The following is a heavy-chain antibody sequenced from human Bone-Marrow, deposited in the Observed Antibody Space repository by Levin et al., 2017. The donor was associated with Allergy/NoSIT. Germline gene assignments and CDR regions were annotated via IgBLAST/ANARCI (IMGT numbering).Heavy chain of an antibody. J-gene: IGHJ6*02. CDR2: ISSSSSYI. CDR3: ATAKGVYSSSWYYYYGMDV. V-gene: IGHV3-21*01. Sequence: GESLKISCAASGFTFSSYSMNWVRQAPGKGLEWVSSISSSSSYIYYADSVKGRFTISRDNAKNSLYLQMNSLRAEDTAVYYCATAKGVYSSSWYYYYGMDVWGQGTTVTVSS. CDR1: GFTFSSYS. D-gene: IGHD6-13*01.